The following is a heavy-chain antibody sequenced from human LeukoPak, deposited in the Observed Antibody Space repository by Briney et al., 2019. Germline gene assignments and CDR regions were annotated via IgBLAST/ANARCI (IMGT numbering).Heavy chain of an antibody. CDR1: GYTFTGYY. CDR3: ARVKTMIVVVTLFDY. J-gene: IGHJ4*02. D-gene: IGHD3-22*01. V-gene: IGHV1-2*02. Sequence: ASVKVSCKASGYTFTGYYMHWVRQAPGQGLEWMGWINPNSGGTNYAQMFQGRVTMTRDTSTSTAYMELSRLRSDDTAVYYCARVKTMIVVVTLFDYWGQGTLVTVSS. CDR2: INPNSGGT.